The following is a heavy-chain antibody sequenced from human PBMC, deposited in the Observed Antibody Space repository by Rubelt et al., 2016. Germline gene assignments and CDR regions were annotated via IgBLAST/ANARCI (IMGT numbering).Heavy chain of an antibody. Sequence: GGSLRLSCAASGFTFTNTWMSWVRQAPGKGLEWVANIKQDGSEKYYVGSVKGRLTISRDNAKNSLSLQMNSLRAEDTAVYYCAKDLGILTDAFDIWGQGTTVTVSS. V-gene: IGHV3-7*01. CDR1: GFTFTNTW. CDR2: IKQDGSEK. J-gene: IGHJ3*02. CDR3: AKDLGILTDAFDI. D-gene: IGHD3-9*01.